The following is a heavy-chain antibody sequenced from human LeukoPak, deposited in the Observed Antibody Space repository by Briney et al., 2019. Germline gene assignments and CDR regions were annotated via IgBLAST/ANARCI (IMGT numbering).Heavy chain of an antibody. Sequence: GESLKISCKGSGYSFTSYWIGWVRQMPGKGLEWMGIIYPGDSDTRYSPSFQGQVTISADKSISTAYLQWSSLKASDTAMNYCARIFAYDSSGYHYFDYWGQGTLVTVSS. CDR2: IYPGDSDT. J-gene: IGHJ4*02. CDR3: ARIFAYDSSGYHYFDY. V-gene: IGHV5-51*01. CDR1: GYSFTSYW. D-gene: IGHD3-22*01.